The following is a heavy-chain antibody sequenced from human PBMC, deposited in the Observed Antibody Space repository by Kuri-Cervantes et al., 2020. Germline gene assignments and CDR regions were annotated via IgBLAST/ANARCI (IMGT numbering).Heavy chain of an antibody. CDR2: ISYDGSNK. CDR3: AKGGSIAAAGTPYADY. V-gene: IGHV3-30-3*01. D-gene: IGHD6-13*01. CDR1: GFTFSSYA. Sequence: GESLKISCAASGFTFSSYAMHWVRQAPGKGLEWVAVISYDGSNKYYADSVKGRFTISRDNAKNSLYLQMNSLRAEDTALYYCAKGGSIAAAGTPYADYWGQGTLVTVSS. J-gene: IGHJ4*02.